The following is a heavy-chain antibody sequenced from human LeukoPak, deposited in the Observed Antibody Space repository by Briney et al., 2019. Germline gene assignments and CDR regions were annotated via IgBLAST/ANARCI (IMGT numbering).Heavy chain of an antibody. D-gene: IGHD4-23*01. Sequence: GASVKVSCTASGGTFSSYAISWVRQAPGQGLEWMGRIIPILGIANYAQKFQGRVTITADKSTSTAYMELSSLRSEDTAVYYCARLKDYGGIDYWGQGTLVTVSS. CDR3: ARLKDYGGIDY. V-gene: IGHV1-69*04. CDR2: IIPILGIA. J-gene: IGHJ4*02. CDR1: GGTFSSYA.